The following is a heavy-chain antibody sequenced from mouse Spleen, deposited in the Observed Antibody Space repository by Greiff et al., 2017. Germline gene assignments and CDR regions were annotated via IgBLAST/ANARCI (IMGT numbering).Heavy chain of an antibody. D-gene: IGHD2-4*01. CDR2: INPYNGGT. V-gene: IGHV1-19*01. J-gene: IGHJ2*01. CDR1: GYTFTDYY. CDR3: ARDYDYGYYFDY. Sequence: VQLQQSGPVLVKPGASVKMSCKASGYTFTDYYMNWVKQSHGKSLEWIGVINPYNGGTSYNQKFKGKATLTVDKSSSTAYMELNSLTSEDSAVYYCARDYDYGYYFDYWGQGTTLTVSS.